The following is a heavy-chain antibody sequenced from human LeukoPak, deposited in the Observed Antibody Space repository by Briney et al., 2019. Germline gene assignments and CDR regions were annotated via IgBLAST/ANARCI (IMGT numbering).Heavy chain of an antibody. V-gene: IGHV3-48*01. J-gene: IGHJ4*02. CDR2: ISSSSSTI. CDR3: ARVGQWLVGGHYFDY. D-gene: IGHD6-19*01. Sequence: GGSLRLSCAASGFTFSSYSMNWVRQAPGKGLEWVSYISSSSSTIYYADPVKGRFTISRDNAKNSLYLQMNSLRAEDTAVYYCARVGQWLVGGHYFDYWGQGTLVTVSS. CDR1: GFTFSSYS.